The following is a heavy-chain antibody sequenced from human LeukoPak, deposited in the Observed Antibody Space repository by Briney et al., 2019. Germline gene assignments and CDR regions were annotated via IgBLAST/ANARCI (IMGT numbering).Heavy chain of an antibody. Sequence: PGRSLRLSCAASGFTFSSYAMHWVRQAPGKGLEWVAVISYDGSNKYYADSVKGRFIISRDNSKNTLYLQMNSLRAEDTAVYYCASSLYSSGWSLNSGALDIWGQGTMVTVSS. CDR2: ISYDGSNK. CDR3: ASSLYSSGWSLNSGALDI. D-gene: IGHD6-13*01. J-gene: IGHJ3*02. V-gene: IGHV3-30*14. CDR1: GFTFSSYA.